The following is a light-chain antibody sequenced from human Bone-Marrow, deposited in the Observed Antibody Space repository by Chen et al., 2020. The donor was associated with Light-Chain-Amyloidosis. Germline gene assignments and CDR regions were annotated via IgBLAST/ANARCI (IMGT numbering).Light chain of an antibody. CDR3: LQYYSFWT. Sequence: DVQMTQSPSTLSASVGDRITSTCRPSQTINGWLAWYQQKPGKVPKVLIYKTSTLETGVPSRFTGSGSGTEFTLTITSLQPVDFATYYCLQYYSFWTFGQGTKVEIK. CDR2: KTS. V-gene: IGKV1-5*03. CDR1: QTINGW. J-gene: IGKJ1*01.